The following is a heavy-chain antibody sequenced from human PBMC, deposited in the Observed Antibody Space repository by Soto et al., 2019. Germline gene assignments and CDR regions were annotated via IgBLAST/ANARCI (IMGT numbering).Heavy chain of an antibody. V-gene: IGHV4-39*06. CDR3: CREARTRHFDY. Sequence: PSETLSLTCTVSGGSISSSSYYWGWIRQPPGKGLEWIGNVYSSGRTYYNPSLKSRVTMSVDTSNSQIHLNVTSMTTADAAVYFCCREARTRHFDYWGHGILVTVSS. CDR2: VYSSGRT. J-gene: IGHJ4*01. CDR1: GGSISSSSYY.